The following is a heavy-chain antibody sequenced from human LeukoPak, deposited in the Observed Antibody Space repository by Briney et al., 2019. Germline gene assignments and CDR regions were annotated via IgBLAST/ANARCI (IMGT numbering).Heavy chain of an antibody. V-gene: IGHV3-30-3*01. CDR2: ISYDGSNK. Sequence: GGSLRLSCAASGFTFSSYAMHWVRQAPGKGLEWVAVISYDGSNKYYADSVKGRFTISRDNSKNTLYLQMNSLRAEDTAVYYCARVYGSGSYSTSPYYYYYMDVWGKGTTVTVSS. D-gene: IGHD3-10*01. J-gene: IGHJ6*03. CDR1: GFTFSSYA. CDR3: ARVYGSGSYSTSPYYYYYMDV.